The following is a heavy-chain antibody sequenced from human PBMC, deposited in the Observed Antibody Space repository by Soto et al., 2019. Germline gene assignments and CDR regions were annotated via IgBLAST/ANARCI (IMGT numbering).Heavy chain of an antibody. D-gene: IGHD4-17*01. CDR2: INHSGST. V-gene: IGHV4-34*01. CDR3: AAGTTPPYYFDY. Sequence: PSETLSLTCAVYGGSFSGYYWSWIRQPPGKGLEWIGEINHSGSTNYNPSLKSRVTISVDTSKNQFSLKLSSVTAADTAVYYCAAGTTPPYYFDYWGQGTLVTVSS. CDR1: GGSFSGYY. J-gene: IGHJ4*02.